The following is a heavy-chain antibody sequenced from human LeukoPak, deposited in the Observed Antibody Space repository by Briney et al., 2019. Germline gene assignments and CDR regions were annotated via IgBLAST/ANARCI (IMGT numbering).Heavy chain of an antibody. Sequence: PGGSLRLSCAASGFTFSSYAMHWVRQAPGKGLEWVAVISYDGSNKYYADSVKGRFTISRDNSKNTLYLQMNSLRAEDTAVYYCARDGYLGGNSFDYWGQGTLVTVSS. D-gene: IGHD4-23*01. CDR2: ISYDGSNK. CDR3: ARDGYLGGNSFDY. V-gene: IGHV3-30*01. J-gene: IGHJ4*02. CDR1: GFTFSSYA.